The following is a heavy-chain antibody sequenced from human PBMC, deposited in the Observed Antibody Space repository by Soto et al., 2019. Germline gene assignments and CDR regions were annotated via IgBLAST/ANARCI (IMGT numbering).Heavy chain of an antibody. Sequence: SETLSLTCTVSGGSISSGGYYWSWIRQHPGKGLEWIGYIYYSGSTYYNPSLKSRVTISVDTSKNQFSLKLSSVTAADTAVYYCARISPSGSYYNWDFDYWGQGTLVTVSS. CDR2: IYYSGST. D-gene: IGHD3-10*01. CDR1: GGSISSGGYY. V-gene: IGHV4-31*03. J-gene: IGHJ4*02. CDR3: ARISPSGSYYNWDFDY.